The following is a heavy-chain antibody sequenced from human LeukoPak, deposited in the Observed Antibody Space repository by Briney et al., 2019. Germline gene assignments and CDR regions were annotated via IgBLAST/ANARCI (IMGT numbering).Heavy chain of an antibody. CDR2: IYHSGST. J-gene: IGHJ4*02. V-gene: IGHV4-38-2*01. CDR3: ARLRYIYGYYFDY. D-gene: IGHD5-18*01. Sequence: SETLSLTCAVSGYSISSGYYWGWIRQPPGKGLGWIGSIYHSGSTYYNPSLKSRVTISVDTSKNQCSLKLSSVPAADTTVYYCARLRYIYGYYFDYWGQGTLVTVSS. CDR1: GYSISSGYY.